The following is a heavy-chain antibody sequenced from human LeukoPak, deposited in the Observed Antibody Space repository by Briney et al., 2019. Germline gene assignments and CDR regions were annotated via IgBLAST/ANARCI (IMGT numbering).Heavy chain of an antibody. CDR1: GFTFSSSS. Sequence: GGSLRLSCAASGFTFSSSSMNWVRQAPGKGLEWVSYISSSSSTIDYADSVKGRFTISRDNAKNSLYLQMNSLRAEDTAVYYCARLAGYSSSWYPLWGQGTLVTVSS. CDR2: ISSSSSTI. J-gene: IGHJ4*02. CDR3: ARLAGYSSSWYPL. V-gene: IGHV3-48*01. D-gene: IGHD6-13*01.